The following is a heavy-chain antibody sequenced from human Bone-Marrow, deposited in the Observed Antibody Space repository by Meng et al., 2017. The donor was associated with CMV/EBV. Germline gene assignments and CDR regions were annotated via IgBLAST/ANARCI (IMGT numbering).Heavy chain of an antibody. CDR1: GYTFTSYY. CDR2: INPSGGST. D-gene: IGHD2-2*01. Sequence: ASVKVSCKASGYTFTSYYMHWVRQAPGQGLEWMGIINPSGGSTSYAQKFQGRVTMTRDTSTSTAYMELSRLRSDDTAVYYCAREGKDCSSTSCYQYNWFDPWGQGTLVTVSS. CDR3: AREGKDCSSTSCYQYNWFDP. J-gene: IGHJ5*02. V-gene: IGHV1-46*01.